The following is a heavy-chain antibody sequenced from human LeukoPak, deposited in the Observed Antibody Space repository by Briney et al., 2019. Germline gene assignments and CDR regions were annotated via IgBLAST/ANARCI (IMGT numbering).Heavy chain of an antibody. D-gene: IGHD3-10*01. V-gene: IGHV4-34*01. J-gene: IGHJ3*02. Sequence: PSETLSLTCAVYGGSFSGYYWSWIRQPPGKGLEWIGEINHSGSTNYNPSLKSRVTISVDTSKNQFSLKLSSVTAADTAVYYCACDGSGSYRDAFDIWGQGTMVTVSS. CDR3: ACDGSGSYRDAFDI. CDR1: GGSFSGYY. CDR2: INHSGST.